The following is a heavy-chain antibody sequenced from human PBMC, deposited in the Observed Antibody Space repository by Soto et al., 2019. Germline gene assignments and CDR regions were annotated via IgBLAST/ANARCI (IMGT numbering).Heavy chain of an antibody. CDR2: INPSRGTT. J-gene: IGHJ5*02. CDR1: GYTFITYF. D-gene: IGHD6-6*01. Sequence: ASVKVSCKASGYTFITYFMHWVRQAPGQGLEWMGVINPSRGTTSYAQKFQDRVTMTRDTSASTVYMELSSLRSDDTAMYYCARSYISSSYWSDPWGQGTLVTVSS. CDR3: ARSYISSSYWSDP. V-gene: IGHV1-46*01.